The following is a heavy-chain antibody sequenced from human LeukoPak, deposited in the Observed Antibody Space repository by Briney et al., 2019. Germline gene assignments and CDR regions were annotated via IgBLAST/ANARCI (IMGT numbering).Heavy chain of an antibody. CDR2: VSQTGSGRT. Sequence: SETLSLTCGVSGGSFSGYYWSWIRQPPGKGLEWIGEVSQTGSGRTNYNPSLKSRVTISVDPSKNQFALELTSVTAADTAMYYCARVPFYGQDPFDFWGQGTLVTVPS. D-gene: IGHD3-16*01. V-gene: IGHV4-34*01. J-gene: IGHJ4*02. CDR1: GGSFSGYY. CDR3: ARVPFYGQDPFDF.